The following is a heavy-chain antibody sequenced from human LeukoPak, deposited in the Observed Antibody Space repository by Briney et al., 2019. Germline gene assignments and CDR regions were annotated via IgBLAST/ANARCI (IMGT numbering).Heavy chain of an antibody. V-gene: IGHV3-23*01. CDR2: ISGSRGST. D-gene: IGHD2-8*01. CDR1: GFTFSSYA. CDR3: AKDPSNGGDY. J-gene: IGHJ4*02. Sequence: PGGSLRLSCAASGFTFSSYALSGGRRAPGKGREWVSAISGSRGSTYYADSVKGQFTISRDNSKNTLYLQMNSLRAEDTAVYYCAKDPSNGGDYWGQGTLVTVSS.